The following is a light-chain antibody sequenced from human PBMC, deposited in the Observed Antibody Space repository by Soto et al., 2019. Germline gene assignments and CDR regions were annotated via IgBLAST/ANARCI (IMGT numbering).Light chain of an antibody. Sequence: VLTQSPGTLSLSPGERATLSCRASQSVSTSYLAWYQQKPGQAPRLLIFGASSRATGIPDRFIGSGSGTEFTLTIRRLEAEDFAVYYCQQYVSSPTTFGQGTKVEIK. CDR2: GAS. CDR1: QSVSTSY. CDR3: QQYVSSPTT. J-gene: IGKJ1*01. V-gene: IGKV3-20*01.